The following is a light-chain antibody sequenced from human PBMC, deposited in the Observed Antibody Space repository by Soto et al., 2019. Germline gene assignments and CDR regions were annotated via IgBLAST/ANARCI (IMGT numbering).Light chain of an antibody. CDR2: DAS. CDR3: QQYNSYSPDPYT. CDR1: QSISSW. J-gene: IGKJ2*01. V-gene: IGKV1-5*01. Sequence: DIQMTQSPSTLSASVGDRVTITCRASQSISSWLAWYQQKPGKAPKLLIYDASSLESGVPSRFSGSGSGTDFTLSISSLQPDEFATYYCQQYNSYSPDPYTFGQGTKLEIK.